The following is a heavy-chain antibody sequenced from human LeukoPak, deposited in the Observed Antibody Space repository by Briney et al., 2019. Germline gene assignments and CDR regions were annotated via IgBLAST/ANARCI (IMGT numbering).Heavy chain of an antibody. Sequence: PSETLSLTCTVSGGSISSYYWGWIRQPPGKGLEWIGSIYYSGSTYYNPSLKSRVTISVDTSKNQFSLKLSSVTAADTAVYYCASEVGGIAFDYWGQGTLVTVSS. V-gene: IGHV4-39*07. CDR1: GGSISSYY. D-gene: IGHD4-23*01. J-gene: IGHJ4*02. CDR3: ASEVGGIAFDY. CDR2: IYYSGST.